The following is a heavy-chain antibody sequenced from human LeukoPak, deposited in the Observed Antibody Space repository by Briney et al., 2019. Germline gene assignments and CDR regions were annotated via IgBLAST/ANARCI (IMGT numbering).Heavy chain of an antibody. V-gene: IGHV1-2*02. CDR2: INPNSGGT. CDR3: ARDQDSSGRNWFDP. CDR1: GGTFSSHA. J-gene: IGHJ5*02. D-gene: IGHD3-22*01. Sequence: ASVKVSCKASGGTFSSHAISWVRQAPGQGLEWMGWINPNSGGTNYAQKFQGRVTMTRDTSISTAYMELSRLRSDDTAVYYCARDQDSSGRNWFDPWGQGTLVPVSS.